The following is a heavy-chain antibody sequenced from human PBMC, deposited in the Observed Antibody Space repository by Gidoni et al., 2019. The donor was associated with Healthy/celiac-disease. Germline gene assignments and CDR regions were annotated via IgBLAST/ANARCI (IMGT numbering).Heavy chain of an antibody. J-gene: IGHJ3*02. CDR2: IYPGDSDT. D-gene: IGHD2-2*01. Sequence: EVQLVQSGAAVKKPGESLKISCKGSGYSFPTHCIGWVRQMPGKGLEGMRIIYPGDSDTRYSPSFQGQVTISADKSSSTAYLQWSRLKASDTAMYYCARRWGIVVVPAAEDDAFDIWGQGTMVTVSS. CDR3: ARRWGIVVVPAAEDDAFDI. V-gene: IGHV5-51*03. CDR1: GYSFPTHC.